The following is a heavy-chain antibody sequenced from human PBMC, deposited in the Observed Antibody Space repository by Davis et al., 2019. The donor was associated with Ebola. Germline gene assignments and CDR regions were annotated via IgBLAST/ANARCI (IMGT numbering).Heavy chain of an antibody. CDR2: ISSSGSTI. V-gene: IGHV3-11*01. D-gene: IGHD3-10*01. J-gene: IGHJ4*02. CDR3: ARDWGITMVRGVIVN. CDR1: GFIFSDYY. Sequence: GESLKISCAASGFIFSDYYMPWIRQAPGKGLEWVSYISSSGSTIYYADSVKGRFTISRDNAKNSLYLQMNSLRAEDTAVYYCARDWGITMVRGVIVNWGQGTLVTVSS.